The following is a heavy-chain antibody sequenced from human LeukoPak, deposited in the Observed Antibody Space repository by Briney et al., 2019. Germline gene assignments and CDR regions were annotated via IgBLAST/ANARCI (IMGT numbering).Heavy chain of an antibody. CDR3: AREAGLSGVYYFDF. CDR1: GFTFSSYS. V-gene: IGHV3-21*01. J-gene: IGHJ4*02. Sequence: GGSLRLSCAASGFTFSSYSVNWVRQAPGKGLEWVSSISSSSSYIYYADSVKGRFTISRDNAKNSLYLQMNSLRAEDTAVYYCAREAGLSGVYYFDFWGQGTLVTVSS. CDR2: ISSSSSYI. D-gene: IGHD3-16*02.